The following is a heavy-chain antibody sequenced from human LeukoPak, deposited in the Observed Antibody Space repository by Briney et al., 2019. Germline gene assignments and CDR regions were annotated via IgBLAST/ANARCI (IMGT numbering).Heavy chain of an antibody. J-gene: IGHJ4*02. CDR1: GFTLSSYS. CDR2: IDSTSVFK. Sequence: PGGSLRLSCAASGFTLSSYSMHWARQAPGKGLEWVSSIDSTSVFKFYADSMKGRITISRDNARNSLYLQMRSLSADDTGVYYCARGPVAGPLDYWGQGTLVTVSS. D-gene: IGHD6-19*01. CDR3: ARGPVAGPLDY. V-gene: IGHV3-21*01.